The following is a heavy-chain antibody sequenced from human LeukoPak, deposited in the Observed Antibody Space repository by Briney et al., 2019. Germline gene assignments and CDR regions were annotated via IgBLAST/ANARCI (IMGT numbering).Heavy chain of an antibody. J-gene: IGHJ4*02. CDR3: ARDSSSSHGVCDY. CDR2: ISYDGSNK. D-gene: IGHD6-6*01. V-gene: IGHV3-30-3*01. Sequence: GGSLRLSCAASGFTFSSYAMHWVRQAPGKGLEWVAVISYDGSNKYYADSVKGRFTISRDNSKNTLYLQMNSLRAEDTAVYYCARDSSSSHGVCDYWGQGTLVTVSS. CDR1: GFTFSSYA.